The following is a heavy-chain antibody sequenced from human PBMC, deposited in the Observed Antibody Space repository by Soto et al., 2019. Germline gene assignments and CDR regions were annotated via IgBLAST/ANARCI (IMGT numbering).Heavy chain of an antibody. Sequence: PSETLSLTCTVSGGSISNYYWSWIRQPPGKGLEWIGYIYHDGSTNYSPSLRSRVTISVDTSKTQFSLKLTSVTAADTAVYYCARLGYGDYIDAFAIWGQGTMVTVSS. CDR2: IYHDGST. CDR1: GGSISNYY. CDR3: ARLGYGDYIDAFAI. J-gene: IGHJ3*02. V-gene: IGHV4-4*09. D-gene: IGHD4-17*01.